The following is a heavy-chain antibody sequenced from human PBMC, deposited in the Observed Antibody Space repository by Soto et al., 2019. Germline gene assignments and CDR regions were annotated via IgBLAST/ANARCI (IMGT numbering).Heavy chain of an antibody. Sequence: EVQLLESGGGLVQPGGSLRLSCTDSGLPHSNFAMMWVRQAPGKGLECVSGIYGSGRGIEYADSVKGRFTISRDNSKNTVYLEMTDLRADDTAIYYCAKDAVYNDGLWLMDHWGQGTQVTVSS. CDR2: IYGSGRGI. V-gene: IGHV3-23*05. CDR1: GLPHSNFA. J-gene: IGHJ4*02. CDR3: AKDAVYNDGLWLMDH. D-gene: IGHD2-21*01.